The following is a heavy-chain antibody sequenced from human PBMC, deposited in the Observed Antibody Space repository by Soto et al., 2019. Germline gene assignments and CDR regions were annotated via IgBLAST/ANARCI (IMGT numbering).Heavy chain of an antibody. CDR3: ARDPLSSFAMDV. D-gene: IGHD3-10*02. CDR1: GDTFSSYA. J-gene: IGHJ6*02. Sequence: SVKVSCKASGDTFSSYAISWVRQAPGKGLEWMGKIIPTFGRTNYAQKFQGRLTISADDSTSTAYMELSSLVSEDTAVYYCARDPLSSFAMDVWGQGTTVTSP. CDR2: IIPTFGRT. V-gene: IGHV1-69*13.